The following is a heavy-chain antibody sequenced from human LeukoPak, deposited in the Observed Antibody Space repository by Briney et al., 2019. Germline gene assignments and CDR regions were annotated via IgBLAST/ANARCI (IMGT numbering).Heavy chain of an antibody. CDR3: ARMWVDS. CDR2: IDYSGST. V-gene: IGHV4-30-4*01. CDR1: GGSISSCDYY. Sequence: SETLSLTCTVSGGSISSCDYYWSWIRQPPGKGLEWIGYIDYSGSTYYKPSLKSRVTISVDTFKIQFSLKLSSVTAADTGEYYCARMWVDSWGQGTLVTVSS. J-gene: IGHJ5*01.